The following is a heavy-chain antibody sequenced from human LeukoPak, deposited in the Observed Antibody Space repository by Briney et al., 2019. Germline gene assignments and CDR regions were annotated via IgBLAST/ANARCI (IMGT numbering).Heavy chain of an antibody. J-gene: IGHJ4*02. D-gene: IGHD1-26*01. CDR2: IYYSGST. CDR1: GDSISSSY. V-gene: IGHV4-59*01. Sequence: SETLSLTCSVPGDSISSSYWSWIRQPPGKGLEWIGYIYYSGSTNYNPSLKSRVTISVDTSKNQFSLKLSSVTAADTAVYYCARGQYSGIVKRWGQGTLVTVSS. CDR3: ARGQYSGIVKR.